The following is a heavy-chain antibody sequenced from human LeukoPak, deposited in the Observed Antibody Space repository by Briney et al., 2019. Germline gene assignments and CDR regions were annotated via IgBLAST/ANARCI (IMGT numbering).Heavy chain of an antibody. Sequence: PGGSLRLSCAASGFTFSSYSMNWVRQAPGKGLECVSSISSSSSYIYYADSVKGRFTISRDNAKNSLYLQMNSLRAEDTAVYYCARSMPSSWYGFDYWGQGTLVAVSS. CDR1: GFTFSSYS. CDR2: ISSSSSYI. D-gene: IGHD6-13*01. J-gene: IGHJ4*02. V-gene: IGHV3-21*01. CDR3: ARSMPSSWYGFDY.